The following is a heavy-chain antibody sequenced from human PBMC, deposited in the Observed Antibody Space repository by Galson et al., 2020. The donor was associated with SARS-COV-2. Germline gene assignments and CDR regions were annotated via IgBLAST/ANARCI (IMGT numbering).Heavy chain of an antibody. D-gene: IGHD2-15*01. V-gene: IGHV3-30*03. CDR1: GFTISSYG. CDR2: ISYDGSNK. CDR3: ASGYCSGGSCYSQDWYFDL. Sequence: GESLKIPCPASGFTISSYGMHWVRQAPGKGLEWVAVISYDGSNKYYADSVKGRFTISRDNSKNTLYLQMNSLRAEDTAVYYCASGYCSGGSCYSQDWYFDLWGRGTLVTVSS. J-gene: IGHJ2*01.